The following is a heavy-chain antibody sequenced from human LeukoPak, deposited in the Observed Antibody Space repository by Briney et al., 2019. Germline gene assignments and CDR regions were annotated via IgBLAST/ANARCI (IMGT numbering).Heavy chain of an antibody. J-gene: IGHJ4*02. D-gene: IGHD3-16*02. Sequence: PGGSLRLSCAASGFIFSSHGMHWVRQAPGKGLEWVAVISYDGSSEYYADSVQGRFILSRDNSKNTLFLQMNSLRPEDTAVYYCARSTFGGIIVIGDYWGQGTLVTVS. CDR3: ARSTFGGIIVIGDY. CDR1: GFIFSSHG. CDR2: ISYDGSSE. V-gene: IGHV3-30*03.